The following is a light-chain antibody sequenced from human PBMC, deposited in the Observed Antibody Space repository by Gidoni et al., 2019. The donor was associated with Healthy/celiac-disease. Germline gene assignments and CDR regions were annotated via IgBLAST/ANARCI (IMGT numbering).Light chain of an antibody. V-gene: IGLV1-44*01. CDR2: SNN. J-gene: IGLJ3*02. CDR3: AAWDDSLWV. CDR1: SSNIGSNP. Sequence: QSVLTQPPSASVTPGQRVTISCSGSSSNIGSNPVNWYQQLPGTAPKLLIYSNNQRPSGVPDRFSGSKSGTSASLAISGLQSEDEADYYWAAWDDSLWVFGGGTKLTV.